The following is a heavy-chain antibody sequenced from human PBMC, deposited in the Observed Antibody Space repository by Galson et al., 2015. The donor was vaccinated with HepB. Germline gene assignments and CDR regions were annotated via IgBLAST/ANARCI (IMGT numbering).Heavy chain of an antibody. Sequence: ISSSSYYWGWIRQPPGKGLEWIGSIYYSGSTYYNPSLKSRVTISVDTSKNQFSLKLSSVTAADTAVYYCARFNWGYCSSTSCHDALDIWGQGTMVTVSS. D-gene: IGHD2-2*01. CDR3: ARFNWGYCSSTSCHDALDI. V-gene: IGHV4-39*07. J-gene: IGHJ3*02. CDR2: IYYSGST. CDR1: ISSSSYY.